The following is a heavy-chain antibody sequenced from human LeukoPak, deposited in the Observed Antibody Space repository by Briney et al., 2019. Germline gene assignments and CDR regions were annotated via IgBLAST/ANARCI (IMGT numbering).Heavy chain of an antibody. CDR1: GFTFSSYA. Sequence: GGSLRLSCAASGFTFSSYAMSWVRQAPGKGLEWVSAISGSGGSTYYADSVKGRFTISRDNAKNSLYLQMNSLRAEDTAVYYCARVPSYYDFWSGYFNWGQGTLVTVSS. J-gene: IGHJ4*02. D-gene: IGHD3-3*01. CDR3: ARVPSYYDFWSGYFN. CDR2: ISGSGGST. V-gene: IGHV3-23*01.